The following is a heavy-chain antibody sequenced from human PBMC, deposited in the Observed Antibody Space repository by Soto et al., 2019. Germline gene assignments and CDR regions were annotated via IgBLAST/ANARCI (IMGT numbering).Heavy chain of an antibody. J-gene: IGHJ4*02. V-gene: IGHV4-61*01. D-gene: IGHD6-6*01. CDR3: ARVDVRVSARRFFDY. CDR1: GCSVSSGCYY. CDR2: NHYNGST. Sequence: SESLSLTCTVSGCSVSSGCYYWSWIRQPPGKGLEWIGNNHYNGSTDYNPSLKSRVTISIDTSKNQLSLKLSSVTAEDTAVYYCARVDVRVSARRFFDYWGQGALVTVSS.